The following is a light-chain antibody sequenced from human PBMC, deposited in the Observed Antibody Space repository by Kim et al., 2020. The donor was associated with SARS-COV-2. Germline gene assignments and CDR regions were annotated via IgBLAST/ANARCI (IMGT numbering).Light chain of an antibody. V-gene: IGKV3-11*01. J-gene: IGKJ4*01. CDR3: QQRSNWPLT. CDR2: HAS. Sequence: PGERVTLSCRASQSVSSYLAWYQQKPGQAPRLLIYHASNRATGIPARFSGGGSGTDFSLTISSLEPEDFAVYYCQQRSNWPLTFGGGTKV. CDR1: QSVSSY.